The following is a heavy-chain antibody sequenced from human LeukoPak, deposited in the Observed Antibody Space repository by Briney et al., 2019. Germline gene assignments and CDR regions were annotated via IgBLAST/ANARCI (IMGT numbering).Heavy chain of an antibody. V-gene: IGHV3-7*01. CDR1: GFTFSSYW. Sequence: GGSLRLSCAASGFTFSSYWMSWVRQAPGKGLEWVANIKQDGSETYCVDSVKGRFTISRDNAKNSLYLQMNSLRAEDTAVYYCARAHHRRVYDYVWGSYPYWGQGTLVTVSS. D-gene: IGHD3-16*02. CDR2: IKQDGSET. CDR3: ARAHHRRVYDYVWGSYPY. J-gene: IGHJ4*02.